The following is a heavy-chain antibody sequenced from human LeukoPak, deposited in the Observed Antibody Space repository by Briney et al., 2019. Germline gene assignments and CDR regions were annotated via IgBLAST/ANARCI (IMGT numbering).Heavy chain of an antibody. D-gene: IGHD3-22*01. V-gene: IGHV4-39*07. Sequence: PSETLSLTCTVSGGSISSSFYYWGWIRQPPGKGLEWIGSFDYSGSTYDNPSLKSRFTTSVDTSKNQFSLNLSSVTDADTAVYYCARASITMMVENAFDIWGLGTMVTVSS. CDR1: GGSISSSFYY. CDR2: FDYSGST. CDR3: ARASITMMVENAFDI. J-gene: IGHJ3*02.